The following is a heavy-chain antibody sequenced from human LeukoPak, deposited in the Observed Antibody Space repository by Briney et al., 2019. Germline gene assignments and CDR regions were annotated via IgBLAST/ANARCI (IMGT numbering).Heavy chain of an antibody. CDR3: ARDRGTYGYFDL. D-gene: IGHD1-26*01. V-gene: IGHV4-59*01. CDR1: GGSISNYY. CDR2: IYYSGSA. Sequence: SETLSLTCTVSGGSISNYYWSWIRQPPGMGLEWIGYIYYSGSASYNPSLNSRVTISVDTSKNQFSLKLSSVTAADTAVYYCARDRGTYGYFDLWGPGNLVTVSS. J-gene: IGHJ2*01.